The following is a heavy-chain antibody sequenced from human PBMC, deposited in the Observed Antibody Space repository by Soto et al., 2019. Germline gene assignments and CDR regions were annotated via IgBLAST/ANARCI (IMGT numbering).Heavy chain of an antibody. V-gene: IGHV4-59*01. CDR2: VYYSGST. Sequence: QVQLQESGPGLVKPSETLSLTCTVSGGSISSYYWTWIRQPPGKRLEWIGYVYYSGSTNYNPSLNSRVTITVDMSKNQSSQKLSSVTAADTAVYYCARDTVTTSDDAFDIWGQGTMVTVSS. CDR3: ARDTVTTSDDAFDI. J-gene: IGHJ3*02. D-gene: IGHD4-17*01. CDR1: GGSISSYY.